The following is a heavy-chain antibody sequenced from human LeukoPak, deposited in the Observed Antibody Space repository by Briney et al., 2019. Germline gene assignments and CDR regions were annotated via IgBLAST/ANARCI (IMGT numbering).Heavy chain of an antibody. CDR1: GGSISSGDYY. CDR2: IYCSGST. CDR3: AREGYDSSYYYYLDY. V-gene: IGHV4-31*03. Sequence: PSETLFLTCTVSGGSISSGDYYWSWIRQHPGKGLEWIGNIYCSGSTYYNPSLKSRVTISVDTSKSQFSLKLSSVTAADTAVYYCAREGYDSSYYYYLDYWGQGTLVTVSS. J-gene: IGHJ4*02. D-gene: IGHD3-22*01.